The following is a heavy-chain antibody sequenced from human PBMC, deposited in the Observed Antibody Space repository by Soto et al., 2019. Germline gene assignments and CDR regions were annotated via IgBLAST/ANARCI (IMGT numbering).Heavy chain of an antibody. J-gene: IGHJ6*03. CDR3: ARVNGDSHYYYMDV. V-gene: IGHV3-33*01. D-gene: IGHD4-17*01. CDR1: GFTFSSYG. CDR2: IWYDGSNK. Sequence: GGSLRLSCAASGFTFSSYGMHWVRQAPGKGLEWVAVIWYDGSNKYYADSVKGRFTISRDNSKNTLYLQMNSLRAEDTAVYYCARVNGDSHYYYMDVWGKGTTVTVSS.